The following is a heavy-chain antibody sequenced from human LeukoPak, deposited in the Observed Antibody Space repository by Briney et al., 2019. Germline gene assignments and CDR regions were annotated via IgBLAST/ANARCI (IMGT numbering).Heavy chain of an antibody. D-gene: IGHD6-13*01. Sequence: GGSLRLSCAASGFTFSTYSMNWVRQAQGKGLEWVSSIAGCSTSIYYAGSVKRRFTISRDNAKNSLYLQMNSLRAEDTAVYYCAREEGKQQMEAFDYWGQGTLVTVSS. J-gene: IGHJ4*02. CDR1: GFTFSTYS. CDR2: IAGCSTSI. V-gene: IGHV3-21*01. CDR3: AREEGKQQMEAFDY.